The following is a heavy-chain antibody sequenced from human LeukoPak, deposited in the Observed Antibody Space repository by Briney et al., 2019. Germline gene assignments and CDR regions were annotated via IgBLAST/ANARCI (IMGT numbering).Heavy chain of an antibody. CDR3: TRSDCSSGRCPGFDN. Sequence: SQTFSLTCGISGDSVSSNSAAWNWIRQSPSRGLEWLGRTYYRSKWFINYAPSVKSRIIVNPDTPKNQVSLQLNSVTPEDTAVYYCTRSDCSSGRCPGFDNWGQGTLSPSPQ. CDR1: GDSVSSNSAA. J-gene: IGHJ4*02. D-gene: IGHD6-19*01. CDR2: TYYRSKWFI. V-gene: IGHV6-1*01.